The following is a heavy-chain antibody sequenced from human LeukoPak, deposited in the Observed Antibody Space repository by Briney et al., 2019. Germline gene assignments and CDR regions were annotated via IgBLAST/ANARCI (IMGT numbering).Heavy chain of an antibody. CDR3: ARFIAVAGAIDY. V-gene: IGHV3-74*01. Sequence: HTGGSLRLSCAASGFTFSSYWMHWVRQAPGKGLVWVSRIKSDGSSTSYADSVKGRFTISRDNAKNTLYLQMNSLRAEDTAVYYCARFIAVAGAIDYWGQGTLVTVSS. J-gene: IGHJ4*02. D-gene: IGHD6-19*01. CDR2: IKSDGSST. CDR1: GFTFSSYW.